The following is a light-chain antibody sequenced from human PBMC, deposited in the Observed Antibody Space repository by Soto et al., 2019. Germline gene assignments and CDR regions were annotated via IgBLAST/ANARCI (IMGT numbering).Light chain of an antibody. CDR1: QSVSSSY. CDR2: GAS. CDR3: QQRT. Sequence: EIVLTQSPGTLSLSPGERATLSCRASQSVSSSYLAWYQQKPGQAPRLLIYGASSRATGIPDRFSGSGSGTDFTLTISRLEPEDFAVYYCQQRTFGGGTKVDIK. V-gene: IGKV3-20*01. J-gene: IGKJ4*01.